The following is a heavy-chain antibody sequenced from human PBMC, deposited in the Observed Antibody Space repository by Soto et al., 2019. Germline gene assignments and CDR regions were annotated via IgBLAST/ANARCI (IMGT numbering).Heavy chain of an antibody. Sequence: SETLSLTCTVSGASISSGDSFWSWIRQPPGKGLEWIAYIYSSGSTYYNPSLKRRVAISIDTSKNQFSLNLSSLTTADTAVYYCASLNLSFDPWGQGTLVTVSS. CDR3: ASLNLSFDP. V-gene: IGHV4-30-4*01. CDR1: GASISSGDSF. CDR2: IYSSGST. J-gene: IGHJ5*02.